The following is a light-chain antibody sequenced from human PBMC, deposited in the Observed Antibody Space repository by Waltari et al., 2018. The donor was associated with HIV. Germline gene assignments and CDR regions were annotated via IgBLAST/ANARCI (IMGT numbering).Light chain of an antibody. CDR2: GAS. V-gene: IGKV3-20*01. Sequence: EVVLTQSPDTLSLSPGETATLSCRTSLYVRYSYLAWYQKKPGQAPRLLIYGASIRAAGVPDRFSGSGSGTVFNLTINILEPEDVAVYYCQQHGTSPYTFGLGTKVDVK. J-gene: IGKJ2*01. CDR1: LYVRYSY. CDR3: QQHGTSPYT.